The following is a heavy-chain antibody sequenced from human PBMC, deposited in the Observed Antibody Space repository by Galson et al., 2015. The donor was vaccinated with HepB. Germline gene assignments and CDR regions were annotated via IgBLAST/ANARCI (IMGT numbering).Heavy chain of an antibody. V-gene: IGHV3-23*01. D-gene: IGHD3-10*01. CDR2: ISGSGGST. CDR3: ATGGHNYYYFYMDV. J-gene: IGHJ6*03. Sequence: SLRLSCAASGFTFSFYGMTWVRQAPGKGLEWVSAISGSGGSTYYADSVKGRFTISRDNSKNTLYLQMNSLRAEDTAVYYCATGGHNYYYFYMDVWGKGTTVTVSS. CDR1: GFTFSFYG.